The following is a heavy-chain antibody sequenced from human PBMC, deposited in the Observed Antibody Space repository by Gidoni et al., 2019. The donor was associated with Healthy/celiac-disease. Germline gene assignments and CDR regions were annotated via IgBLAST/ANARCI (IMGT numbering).Heavy chain of an antibody. Sequence: EVQLLESGGGLVQPGGSLRLSCTVSGFAIDSYAMAWVRPTPGRGLEWLSSIHFSGGRTYYADSVKGRFTISRDISKNTMFLEMNNLRVEDTALYFWEGEAGWYGGGLDHWGQGTLVTVSS. CDR3: EGEAGWYGGGLDH. J-gene: IGHJ4*01. V-gene: IGHV3-23*05. D-gene: IGHD6-19*01. CDR2: IHFSGGRT. CDR1: GFAIDSYA.